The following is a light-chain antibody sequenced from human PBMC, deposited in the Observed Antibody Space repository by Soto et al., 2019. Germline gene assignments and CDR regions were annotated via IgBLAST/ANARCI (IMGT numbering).Light chain of an antibody. V-gene: IGKV1-5*03. CDR1: QSISSW. CDR2: KAS. J-gene: IGKJ2*01. CDR3: QQYNSYSYT. Sequence: DIQMTQSPSPLSASVGDRVTITCRASQSISSWLAWYQQTPGKAPKLLIYKASSLESGVPSRFSGSGSGTAFTLTISSLQPDDFATYYCQQYNSYSYTFGQGTKLEIK.